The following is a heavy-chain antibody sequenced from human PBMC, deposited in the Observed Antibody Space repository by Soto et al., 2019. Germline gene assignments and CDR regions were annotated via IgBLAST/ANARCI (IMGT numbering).Heavy chain of an antibody. CDR2: ISSSSSTI. V-gene: IGHV3-48*01. D-gene: IGHD3-9*01. Sequence: EVQLVESGAGLVQPGGSLRLSCAASGVTFSSYSMNWVRQAPGKGLEWVSYISSSSSTIYYADSVKGRFTISRDNAKNSLYLQMNSLRAEDTAVYYCARERLTYDILTGYYDAFDYWGQGTLVTVSS. CDR3: ARERLTYDILTGYYDAFDY. J-gene: IGHJ4*02. CDR1: GVTFSSYS.